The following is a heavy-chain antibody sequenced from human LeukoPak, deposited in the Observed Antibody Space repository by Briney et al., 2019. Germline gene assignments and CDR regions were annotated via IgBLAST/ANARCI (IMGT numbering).Heavy chain of an antibody. D-gene: IGHD4-17*01. J-gene: IGHJ6*02. V-gene: IGHV3-30*18. CDR1: GFTFSSYG. CDR3: AKGPDGDQSPYYYYGMDV. CDR2: ISYDGSNK. Sequence: GGSLKLSCAASGFTFSSYGMHWVRQAPGKGLEWVAVISYDGSNKSYADSVKGRFTISRDNSKNTLYLQMNSLRAEDTAVYYCAKGPDGDQSPYYYYGMDVWGQGTTVTVS.